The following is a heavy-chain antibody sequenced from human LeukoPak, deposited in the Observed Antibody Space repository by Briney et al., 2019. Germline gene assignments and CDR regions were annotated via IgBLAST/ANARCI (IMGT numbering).Heavy chain of an antibody. CDR1: GFDLNTYE. Sequence: SGGSLRLSCAASGFDLNTYEMNWVRQAPGKGLEWIADITISGHTKNYADPVKGRFTISRDNAGTSLYLQMNSLRVEDTGVYYCARGDPHADLWGQGTLVTVSS. CDR2: ITISGHTK. V-gene: IGHV3-48*03. J-gene: IGHJ5*02. CDR3: ARGDPHADL.